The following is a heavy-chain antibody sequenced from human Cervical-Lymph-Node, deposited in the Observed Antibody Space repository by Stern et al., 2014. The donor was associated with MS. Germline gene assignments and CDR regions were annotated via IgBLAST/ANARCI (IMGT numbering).Heavy chain of an antibody. CDR1: GFTFDDYA. CDR2: ISWNSGSI. V-gene: IGHV3-9*01. Sequence: EVQLVASGGGLVQPGRSLRLSCAASGFTFDDYAMHWVRQAPGKGLEGVSGISWNSGSIGYADSVKGRFTISRDNAKNSLYLQMNSLRAEDTALYYCAKGDYYDSSGYHDYWGQGTLVTVSS. J-gene: IGHJ4*02. CDR3: AKGDYYDSSGYHDY. D-gene: IGHD3-22*01.